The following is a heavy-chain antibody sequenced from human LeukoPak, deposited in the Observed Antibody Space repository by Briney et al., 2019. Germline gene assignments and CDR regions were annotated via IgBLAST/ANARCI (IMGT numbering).Heavy chain of an antibody. CDR3: ARAAAGGPFDS. CDR2: IYSGGGTST. CDR1: GLTVTSNY. V-gene: IGHV3-66*01. Sequence: VSLRRSCSASGLTVTSNYMGWLRQAPGQGLKWVSVIYSGGGTSTYYEDSVKGRFTGSRDNSKDTLYLQLNSLRAEDTAVYYCARAAAGGPFDSWGQGTLVTVSS. D-gene: IGHD6-13*01. J-gene: IGHJ4*02.